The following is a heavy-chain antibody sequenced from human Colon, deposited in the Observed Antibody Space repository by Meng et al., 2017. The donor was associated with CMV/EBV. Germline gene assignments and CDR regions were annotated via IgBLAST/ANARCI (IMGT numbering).Heavy chain of an antibody. V-gene: IGHV4-39*07. CDR1: GGSFTTNSYF. Sequence: QVQLEESGPGLVKPSEPLSLTCIVSGGSFTTNSYFWAWIRQPPGKGLQYIGSIYNSGSTYYNASLKSRVTMSVDTSKNQFSLKLSSVTAADTAKYYCARGVLNFFDYWGQGTLVTVSS. CDR2: IYNSGST. J-gene: IGHJ4*02. D-gene: IGHD3-10*01. CDR3: ARGVLNFFDY.